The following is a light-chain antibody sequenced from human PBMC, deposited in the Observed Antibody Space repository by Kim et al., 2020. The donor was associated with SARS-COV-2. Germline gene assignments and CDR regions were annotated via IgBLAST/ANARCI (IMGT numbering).Light chain of an antibody. J-gene: IGKJ4*01. V-gene: IGKV3-20*01. CDR2: GAS. CDR3: QHYISSARP. CDR1: QTISSDY. Sequence: EVVLTQSPGTLSLSPGERATLSCRASQTISSDYLAWYQQRPGQAPRLLIYGASTRATGIPDRFSGSGSGTDFILTISRLEPEDFAVYYCQHYISSARPFGGGTKVDI.